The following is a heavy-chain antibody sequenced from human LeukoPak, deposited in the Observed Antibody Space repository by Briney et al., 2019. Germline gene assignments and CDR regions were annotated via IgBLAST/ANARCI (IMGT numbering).Heavy chain of an antibody. CDR3: ARGDKQLLFNRNKGGFDP. D-gene: IGHD1-14*01. J-gene: IGHJ5*02. CDR2: ISYDGSSK. V-gene: IGHV3-30*04. CDR1: GFTFSSYA. Sequence: GGSLRLSCAASGFTFSSYALHWVRQAPGKGLEWATVISYDGSSKYYADSVKGRFTISRDNSKNTLYLQMNSLRPEDTAVYYCARGDKQLLFNRNKGGFDPWGQGALVTVSS.